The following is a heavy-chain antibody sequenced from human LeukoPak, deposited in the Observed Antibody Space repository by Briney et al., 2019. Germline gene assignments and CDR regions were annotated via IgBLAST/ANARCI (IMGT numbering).Heavy chain of an antibody. CDR1: GFTFSSYW. Sequence: AGGSLRPSCAASGFTFSSYWMHWVRQAPGKGLVWVSRINSDGSSTSYADSVKGRFTISRDNAKNTLYLQMNSLRAEDTAVYYCARARNYYYGSGSYYLFAFDIWGQGTMVTVSS. CDR3: ARARNYYYGSGSYYLFAFDI. V-gene: IGHV3-74*01. J-gene: IGHJ3*02. CDR2: INSDGSST. D-gene: IGHD3-10*01.